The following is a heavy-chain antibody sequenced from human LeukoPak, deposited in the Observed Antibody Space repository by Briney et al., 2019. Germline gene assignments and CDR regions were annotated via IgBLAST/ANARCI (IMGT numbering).Heavy chain of an antibody. CDR2: INWNGGRK. J-gene: IGHJ6*04. CDR1: GFTFDDYD. Sequence: GSLRLSCTASGFTFDDYDMTWVRQVPGKGLEWVSGINWNGGRKGYEDSVKGRFTISRDNAKNSLYLQMNSLRAEDTAVYYCAELGITMIGGVWGKGTTVTISS. CDR3: AELGITMIGGV. D-gene: IGHD3-10*02. V-gene: IGHV3-20*04.